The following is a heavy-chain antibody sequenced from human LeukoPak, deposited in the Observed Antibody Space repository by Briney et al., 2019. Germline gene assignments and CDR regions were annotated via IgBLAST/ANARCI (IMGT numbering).Heavy chain of an antibody. CDR1: GYTFTSYY. CDR3: ARGLYYYYGMDV. CDR2: MNPNSGNT. J-gene: IGHJ6*02. Sequence: ASVKVSCKASGYTFTSYYMHWVRQAPGQGLEWMGWMNPNSGNTGYAQKFQGRVTMTRNTSISTAYMELSSLRSEDTAVYYCARGLYYYYGMDVWGQGTTVTVSS. V-gene: IGHV1-8*02.